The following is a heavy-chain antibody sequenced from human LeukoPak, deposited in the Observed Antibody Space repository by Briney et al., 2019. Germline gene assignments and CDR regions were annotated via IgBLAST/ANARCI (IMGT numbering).Heavy chain of an antibody. V-gene: IGHV3-66*01. D-gene: IGHD4-11*01. Sequence: PGGSLRLSCAASGLTVSSNYMIWVRQAPEKGLEWVSVIYSGGSTYADSVKGRFTISRDNSKNTLYLQMNSLRAEDTAVYYCARVYSNFWFDPWGQGTLVTVSS. CDR1: GLTVSSNY. J-gene: IGHJ5*02. CDR3: ARVYSNFWFDP. CDR2: IYSGGST.